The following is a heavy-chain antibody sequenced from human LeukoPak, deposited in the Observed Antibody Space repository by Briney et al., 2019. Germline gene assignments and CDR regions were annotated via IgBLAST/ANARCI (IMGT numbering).Heavy chain of an antibody. Sequence: PSETLSLTCTVSGGSISSYYWSWIRQPAGKGLEWTGRIYTSGSTNYNPPLKSRVTMSVDTSKNQFSLKLSSVTAADTVVYYCASIPYYYYYMDVWGKGTTVTVSS. CDR3: ASIPYYYYYMDV. D-gene: IGHD2-21*01. V-gene: IGHV4-4*07. J-gene: IGHJ6*03. CDR1: GGSISSYY. CDR2: IYTSGST.